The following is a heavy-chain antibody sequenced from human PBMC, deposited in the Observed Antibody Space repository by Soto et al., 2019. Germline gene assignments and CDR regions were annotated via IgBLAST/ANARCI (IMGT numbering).Heavy chain of an antibody. CDR1: GYTFTNYG. CDR2: ISAYNGNT. CDR3: ASTMVRGGHYYYYMDV. V-gene: IGHV1-18*01. Sequence: ASVKVSCKASGYTFTNYGITWVRQQAPGQGLEWVGWISAYNGNTKYAQKLQGRVTMTTNTSTSTAYMELSSLRSEDTAVYYCASTMVRGGHYYYYMDVWGKGTTVTVSS. D-gene: IGHD3-10*01. J-gene: IGHJ6*03.